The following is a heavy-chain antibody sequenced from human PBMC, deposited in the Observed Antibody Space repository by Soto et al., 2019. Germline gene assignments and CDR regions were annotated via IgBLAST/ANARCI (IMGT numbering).Heavy chain of an antibody. V-gene: IGHV3-74*01. CDR3: ASDRNGYNV. D-gene: IGHD5-18*01. CDR2: IDTDGTTT. Sequence: GSLRLSCAASGFTFSNYWRRWVRQVPGKGLVWVSRIDTDGTTTHYADSVKGRFTISRDNAKNTLYLQMNSLRVEDTAMYYCASDRNGYNVWRQVTLVTVSS. CDR1: GFTFSNYW. J-gene: IGHJ4*01.